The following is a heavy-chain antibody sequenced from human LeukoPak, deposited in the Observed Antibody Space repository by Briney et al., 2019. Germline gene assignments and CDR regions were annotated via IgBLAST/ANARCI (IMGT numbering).Heavy chain of an antibody. CDR1: GGSFSGYY. D-gene: IGHD6-19*01. V-gene: IGHV4-34*01. J-gene: IGHJ6*02. Sequence: SETLSLTCAVYGGSFSGYYWSWIRQPPGKGLEWIGEINHSGSTNYNPSLKSRVTISVDTSKNQFSLKLSSVTAADTAVYYCARGSGWYYSYYYYYGMDVWGQGTTVTVSS. CDR3: ARGSGWYYSYYYYYGMDV. CDR2: INHSGST.